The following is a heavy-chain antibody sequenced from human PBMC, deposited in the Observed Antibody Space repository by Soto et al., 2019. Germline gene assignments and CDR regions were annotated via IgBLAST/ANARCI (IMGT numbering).Heavy chain of an antibody. J-gene: IGHJ3*02. CDR2: IHPGDSDT. CDR3: ARVAITMIVVETHAFDI. D-gene: IGHD3-22*01. V-gene: IGHV5-51*01. CDR1: GYSFTSYW. Sequence: GEYLKISRKGSGYSFTSYWIGWVRQMPGKGLEWMGIIHPGDSDTRYSPSFQGQVTISADKSISTAYLQWSSLKASDTAMYYCARVAITMIVVETHAFDIWGQGTMVTVSS.